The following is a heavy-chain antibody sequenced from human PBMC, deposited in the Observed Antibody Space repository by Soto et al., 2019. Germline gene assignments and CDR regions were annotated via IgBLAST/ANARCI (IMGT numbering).Heavy chain of an antibody. CDR1: GYTFTSYG. V-gene: IGHV1-18*01. Sequence: ASVKVSCKASGYTFTSYGISWVRQAPGQGLEWMGWISAYNGNTNYAQKLQGRVTMTTDTSTSTAYMELRSLRSDDTAVYYCARRVLVPAANPSLDYWGQGTLVPVSS. CDR2: ISAYNGNT. D-gene: IGHD2-2*01. CDR3: ARRVLVPAANPSLDY. J-gene: IGHJ4*02.